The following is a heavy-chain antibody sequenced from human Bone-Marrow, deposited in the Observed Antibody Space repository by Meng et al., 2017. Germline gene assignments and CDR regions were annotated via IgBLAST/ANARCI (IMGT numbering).Heavy chain of an antibody. CDR2: ISYDGSNK. D-gene: IGHD6-19*01. CDR3: AKDVVETEGIAVAGFDY. J-gene: IGHJ4*02. V-gene: IGHV3-30*01. CDR1: GFTFSSYA. Sequence: GESLKISCAASGFTFSSYAMHWVRQAPGKGLEWVAVISYDGSNKYYADSVKGRFTISRDNSKNTLYLQMNSLRAEDTAVYYCAKDVVETEGIAVAGFDYWGQGTLVTVSS.